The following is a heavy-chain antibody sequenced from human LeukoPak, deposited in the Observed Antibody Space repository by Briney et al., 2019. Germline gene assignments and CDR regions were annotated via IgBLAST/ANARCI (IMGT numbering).Heavy chain of an antibody. J-gene: IGHJ4*02. V-gene: IGHV4-4*07. D-gene: IGHD3-10*01. CDR3: ARDRYYYGSGTLIFDY. CDR1: GGSISSYY. CDR2: IYTSGST. Sequence: TSETLSLTCTVSGGSISSYYWSWIRQPAGKGLEWIGRIYTSGSTNYNPSLKSRVTMSVDTSKNQFSLKLSSVTAADTAVYYCARDRYYYGSGTLIFDYWGQGTLVTVSS.